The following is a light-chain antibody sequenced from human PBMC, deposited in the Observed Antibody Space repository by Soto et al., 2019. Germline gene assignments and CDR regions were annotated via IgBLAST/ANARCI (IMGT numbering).Light chain of an antibody. J-gene: IGLJ2*01. CDR3: AVWDDSLNGVV. V-gene: IGLV1-44*01. CDR1: SSNIGSSY. CDR2: SND. Sequence: QSVLTQPPSTSGTPGQRVTISCSGSSSNIGSSYVTWYQQLPGTAPQRLIYSNDRRPSGVPDRFSGSKSGTSASLAISGLQPDFEADYYCAVWDDSLNGVVFGGGTQLTVL.